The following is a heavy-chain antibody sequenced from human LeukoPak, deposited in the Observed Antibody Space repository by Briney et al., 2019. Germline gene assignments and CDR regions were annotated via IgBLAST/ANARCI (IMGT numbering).Heavy chain of an antibody. CDR1: GFTFSNYA. V-gene: IGHV3-23*01. CDR2: ISGSGGST. D-gene: IGHD5-24*01. Sequence: GGSLRLSCAASGFTFSNYAMNWVRQAPGKGLEWVSTISGSGGSTYYADSVKGRFTISRDNSKNTLYLQMNSLRAEDTAVYYCARARWYSSDYWGQGTLVTVSS. CDR3: ARARWYSSDY. J-gene: IGHJ4*02.